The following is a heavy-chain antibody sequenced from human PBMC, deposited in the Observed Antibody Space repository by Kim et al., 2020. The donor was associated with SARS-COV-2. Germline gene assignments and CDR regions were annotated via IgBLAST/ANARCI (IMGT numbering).Heavy chain of an antibody. J-gene: IGHJ4*02. CDR1: GGSISSSSYY. D-gene: IGHD6-19*01. CDR3: AIDNSSGWYRTLDY. V-gene: IGHV4-39*01. CDR2: IYYSGST. Sequence: SETLSLTCTVSGGSISSSSYYWGWIRQPPGKGLEWIGSIYYSGSTYYNPSLKSRVTISVDTSKNQFSLKLSSVTAADTAVYYCAIDNSSGWYRTLDYWGQGTLVTVSS.